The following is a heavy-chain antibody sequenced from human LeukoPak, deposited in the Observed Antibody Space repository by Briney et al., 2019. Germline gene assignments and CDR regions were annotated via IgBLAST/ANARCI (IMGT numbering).Heavy chain of an antibody. CDR3: ASYNYSKYCSSTSCHGDAFDI. Sequence: SETLSLTCTVSGGSISSGGYYWSWIRQHPGKGLEWIVYIYYSGSTYYNPSLKSRVTISVDTSKNQFSLKLSSVTAADTAVYYCASYNYSKYCSSTSCHGDAFDIWGQGTLVTVSS. V-gene: IGHV4-31*03. CDR1: GGSISSGGYY. J-gene: IGHJ4*02. CDR2: IYYSGST. D-gene: IGHD2-2*01.